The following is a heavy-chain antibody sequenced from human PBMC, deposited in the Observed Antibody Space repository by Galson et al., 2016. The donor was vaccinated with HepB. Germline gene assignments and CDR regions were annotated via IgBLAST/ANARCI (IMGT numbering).Heavy chain of an antibody. CDR2: INHSGGT. D-gene: IGHD3-9*01. CDR3: AFKYYDILSGYATDHYYYYGMDV. Sequence: SETLSLTCAAYGGSFSGYYWSWIRQPPGKGLEWIREINHSGGTYYNPSLKSRVTISVDTSKNQLSLKLSSVTAADTAVYYCAFKYYDILSGYATDHYYYYGMDVWGQGNTVTVSS. V-gene: IGHV4-34*01. CDR1: GGSFSGYY. J-gene: IGHJ6*02.